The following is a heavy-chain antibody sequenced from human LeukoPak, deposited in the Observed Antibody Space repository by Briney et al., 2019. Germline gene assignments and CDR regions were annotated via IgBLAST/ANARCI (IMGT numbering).Heavy chain of an antibody. CDR2: ISSGGSIK. CDR3: ARRYCSSTDCLFDY. CDR1: GFTFSNYD. J-gene: IGHJ4*02. V-gene: IGHV3-48*03. D-gene: IGHD2-2*01. Sequence: PGGSLRLSCAASGFTFSNYDMNWVRQAPGKGLEWVSHISSGGSIKYYADSLKGRFTISRDNAKNSLYLQMNSPRAEDTAVYYCARRYCSSTDCLFDYWGQGTLVTVSS.